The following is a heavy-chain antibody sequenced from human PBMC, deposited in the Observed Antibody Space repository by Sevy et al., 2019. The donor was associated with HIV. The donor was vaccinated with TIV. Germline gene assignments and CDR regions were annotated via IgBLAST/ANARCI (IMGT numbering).Heavy chain of an antibody. CDR1: GFTFSSFE. Sequence: GGSLRLSCVGSGFTFSSFEMNWVRQAPGKGPEWVAYIDIAGSTIYYAESVKGRFTISRDNAKNSLYLRMNGLTADDTAVYYCAREYRGSGSYYEDLWGQRTLVTVSS. CDR3: AREYRGSGSYYEDL. V-gene: IGHV3-48*03. J-gene: IGHJ4*02. CDR2: IDIAGSTI. D-gene: IGHD3-10*01.